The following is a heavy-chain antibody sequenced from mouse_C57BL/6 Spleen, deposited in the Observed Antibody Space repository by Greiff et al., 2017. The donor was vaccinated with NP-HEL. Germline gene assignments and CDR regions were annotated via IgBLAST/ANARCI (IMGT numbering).Heavy chain of an antibody. CDR3: AREITTVVARYFDV. V-gene: IGHV1-80*01. CDR2: IYPGDGDT. D-gene: IGHD1-1*01. J-gene: IGHJ1*03. CDR1: GYAFSSYW. Sequence: VKLQESGAELVKPGASVKISCKASGYAFSSYWMNWVKQRPGKGLEWIGQIYPGDGDTNYNGKFKGKATLTADKSSSTAYMQLSSLTSEDSAVYFCAREITTVVARYFDVWGTGTTVTVSS.